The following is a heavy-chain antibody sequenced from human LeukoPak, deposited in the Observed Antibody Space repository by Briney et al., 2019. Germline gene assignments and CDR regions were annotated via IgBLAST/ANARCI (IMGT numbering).Heavy chain of an antibody. J-gene: IGHJ4*02. CDR3: AREISPPQEYDSSDKHFDY. D-gene: IGHD3-22*01. V-gene: IGHV3-21*01. CDR1: GFTFSSYS. CDR2: ISSSSSSYI. Sequence: PGGSLRLSCAASGFTFSSYSMNWVRQAPGKGLEWVSSISSSSSSYIYYADSVKGRFTISRDNAKNSLYLQMNSLRAEDTAVYYCAREISPPQEYDSSDKHFDYWGQGTLVTVSS.